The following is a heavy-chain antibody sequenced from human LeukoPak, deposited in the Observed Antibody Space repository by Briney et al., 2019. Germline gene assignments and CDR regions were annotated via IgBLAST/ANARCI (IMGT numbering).Heavy chain of an antibody. D-gene: IGHD6-13*01. V-gene: IGHV3-74*01. Sequence: GGSLRLSCAASGFTFSSYWMHWVRQAPGKGLVWVSRINSDGSSTSYADSVKGRFTISRDNSKNTLYLQMNSLRAEDTAVYYCAKALLGYSSSWYEGGIDPWGQGTLVTVSS. J-gene: IGHJ5*02. CDR2: INSDGSST. CDR3: AKALLGYSSSWYEGGIDP. CDR1: GFTFSSYW.